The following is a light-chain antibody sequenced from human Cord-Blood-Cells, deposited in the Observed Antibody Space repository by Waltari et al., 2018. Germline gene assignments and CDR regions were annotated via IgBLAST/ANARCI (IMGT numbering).Light chain of an antibody. CDR1: SGHSSYA. J-gene: IGLJ2*01. V-gene: IGLV4-69*01. CDR3: QTWGTGIQV. Sequence: QLVLTQSPSASASLGASVKLTCTLSSGHSSYAIAWHPQQPEKGPRYLMKLNSDGSHSKGAGIPDRFSGSSSGAERYLTISSLQSDDEADYYCQTWGTGIQVFGGGTKLTVL. CDR2: LNSDGSH.